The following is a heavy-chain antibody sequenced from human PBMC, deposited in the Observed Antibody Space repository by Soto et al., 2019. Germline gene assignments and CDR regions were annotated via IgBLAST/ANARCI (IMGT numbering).Heavy chain of an antibody. Sequence: QVQLVESGGGVVQPGRSLRLSCAASGFTFSSYAMHWVRQAPGKGLEWVAVISYDGSNKYYADSVKGRFTITRDNSKNTLYLQINSRRAEDTAVYYCARGGSGWYEDDMDVWSQGTTVTVSS. CDR2: ISYDGSNK. D-gene: IGHD6-19*01. CDR1: GFTFSSYA. V-gene: IGHV3-30-3*01. CDR3: ARGGSGWYEDDMDV. J-gene: IGHJ6*02.